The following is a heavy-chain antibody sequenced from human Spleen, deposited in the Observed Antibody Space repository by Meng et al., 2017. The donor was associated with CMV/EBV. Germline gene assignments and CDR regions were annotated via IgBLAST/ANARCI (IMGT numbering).Heavy chain of an antibody. D-gene: IGHD6-13*01. Sequence: GESLKISCAASGFTFSSYSMTWVRQAPGKGLEWLSSLCATGGYIFYADSVKGRFAISRDNTKNSLYLQMNSLRVEDTAVYYCAKAFSSSWYREYYDSWGQGTLVTVSS. CDR2: LCATGGYI. V-gene: IGHV3-21*04. J-gene: IGHJ4*02. CDR3: AKAFSSSWYREYYDS. CDR1: GFTFSSYS.